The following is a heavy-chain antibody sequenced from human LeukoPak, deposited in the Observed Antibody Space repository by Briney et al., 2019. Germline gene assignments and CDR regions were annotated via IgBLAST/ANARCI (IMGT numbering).Heavy chain of an antibody. V-gene: IGHV4-59*01. CDR3: ARGHDYLLDY. D-gene: IGHD2/OR15-2a*01. CDR2: IFYSGNT. CDR1: GGSISSYY. J-gene: IGHJ4*02. Sequence: SETLSLTCTVSGGSISSYYWNWIRQPPGKGLEWIGYIFYSGNTNYNPSLKSRVSISVDTSKNQFSLKLTSVTAADTAVYYCARGHDYLLDYWGQGTLVTVSS.